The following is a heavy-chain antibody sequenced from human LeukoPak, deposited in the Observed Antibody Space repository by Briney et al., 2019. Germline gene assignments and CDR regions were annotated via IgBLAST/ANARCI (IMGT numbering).Heavy chain of an antibody. V-gene: IGHV3-33*01. D-gene: IGHD5-24*01. J-gene: IGHJ4*02. CDR2: IWYDGSKK. CDR1: GFTFSNYG. CDR3: ARDVGTDGNYYFDY. Sequence: GGSLRLSCTASGFTFSNYGLHWVRQAPGKGLEWVAVIWYDGSKKYYVDSVKGRFTISRDDSKETLFLQMDSLRADDTAVYYCARDVGTDGNYYFDYWGQGTLVTVSS.